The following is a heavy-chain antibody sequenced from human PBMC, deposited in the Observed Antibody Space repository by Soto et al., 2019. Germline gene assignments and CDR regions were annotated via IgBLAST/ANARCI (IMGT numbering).Heavy chain of an antibody. J-gene: IGHJ4*02. Sequence: LRLSCAASGFTFSDYAMSWVRQAPGKGLEWVSGIGGSGDSTYYADSVTGRFTISRDRSKNILYLQMNSLRAEDTALYYCVKDKVGVDVYYFDYWGLGTLVTVSS. V-gene: IGHV3-23*01. D-gene: IGHD2-15*01. CDR2: IGGSGDST. CDR3: VKDKVGVDVYYFDY. CDR1: GFTFSDYA.